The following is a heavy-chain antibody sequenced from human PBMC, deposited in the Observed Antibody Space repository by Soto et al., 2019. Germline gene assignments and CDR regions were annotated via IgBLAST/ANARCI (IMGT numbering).Heavy chain of an antibody. CDR3: GRVRSYGYGPGAMDV. V-gene: IGHV3-11*06. CDR2: ISSRSRFI. J-gene: IGHJ6*02. Sequence: QVQLVESGGGLVKPGGSLRVSCAASGFTFSDYYMTWIRQAPGKGLEWVSYISSRSRFIKDADSVKGRFIISRDNATSAPSLQMSSLRVEDTALYYCGRVRSYGYGPGAMDVWGQGTTVTVSS. CDR1: GFTFSDYY. D-gene: IGHD3-16*01.